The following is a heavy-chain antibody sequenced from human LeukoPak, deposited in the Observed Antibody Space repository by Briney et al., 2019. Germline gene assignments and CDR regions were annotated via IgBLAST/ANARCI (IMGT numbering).Heavy chain of an antibody. D-gene: IGHD3-10*01. J-gene: IGHJ3*02. CDR2: ISAYNGNT. Sequence: ASVKVSCKASGYTFTSYGISWVRQAPGQGLEWMGWISAYNGNTNYAQKLQGRVTMTTDTSTSTAYMELRSLRSDDTAVYYCAGFGFGELFNAFDIWGQGTMVTVSS. V-gene: IGHV1-18*01. CDR1: GYTFTSYG. CDR3: AGFGFGELFNAFDI.